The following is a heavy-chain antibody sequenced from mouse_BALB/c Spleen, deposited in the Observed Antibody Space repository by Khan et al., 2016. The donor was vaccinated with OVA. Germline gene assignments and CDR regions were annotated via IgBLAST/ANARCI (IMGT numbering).Heavy chain of an antibody. J-gene: IGHJ3*01. CDR2: IYPGSNYT. CDR3: ARAGYGGFAY. CDR1: GYTFTDYL. Sequence: QVQLQQSGPELVKPGASVKMSCKASGYTFTDYLVNWVRQRTGQGLEWIGEIYPGSNYTFYNEKFQGKATLTSDTSSNTVYMQLSSLTSEDSAVDFCARAGYGGFAYWGQGTLVTVSA. D-gene: IGHD3-2*02. V-gene: IGHV1-81*01.